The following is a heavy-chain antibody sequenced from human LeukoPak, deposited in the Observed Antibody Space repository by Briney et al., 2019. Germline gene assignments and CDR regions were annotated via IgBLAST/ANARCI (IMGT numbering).Heavy chain of an antibody. D-gene: IGHD5-24*01. CDR1: GGSISSSGHY. Sequence: PSETLSLTCTVSGGSISSSGHYWGWIRQPPGKGLEWIGSISYTGSTLYNPSFQSRASIYVDTSKSQFSLKLSSVTAADTAVYFCARQVSNYHLGYWGQGTLVTVAS. J-gene: IGHJ4*02. CDR2: ISYTGST. V-gene: IGHV4-39*01. CDR3: ARQVSNYHLGY.